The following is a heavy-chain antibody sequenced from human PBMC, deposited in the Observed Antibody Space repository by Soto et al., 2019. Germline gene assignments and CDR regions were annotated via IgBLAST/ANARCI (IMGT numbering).Heavy chain of an antibody. D-gene: IGHD6-13*01. CDR1: GGSISSYY. Sequence: SETLSLTCPVSGGSISSYYWSWIRQPPGKGLEWIGYIYYSGSTNYNPSLKSRVTISVDTYKNQFSLKLSSVTAADTAVYYCARLRYSSSWYYFDYWGQGTLVTVSS. CDR2: IYYSGST. J-gene: IGHJ4*02. CDR3: ARLRYSSSWYYFDY. V-gene: IGHV4-59*01.